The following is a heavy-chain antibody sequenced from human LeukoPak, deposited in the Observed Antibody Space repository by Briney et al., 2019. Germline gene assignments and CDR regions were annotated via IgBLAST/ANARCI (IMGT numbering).Heavy chain of an antibody. V-gene: IGHV3-74*01. D-gene: IGHD5-12*01. CDR1: GFTFSSYW. J-gene: IGHJ4*02. CDR3: ARGGYSGYDGPDY. CDR2: INSDGSSI. Sequence: GGSLRLSCAASGFTFSSYWTHWVRQAPGKGLVWVSRINSDGSSISYADSVKGRFTISRDNAKNTLYLQMNSLRAEDTAVYYCARGGYSGYDGPDYWGQGTLVTVSS.